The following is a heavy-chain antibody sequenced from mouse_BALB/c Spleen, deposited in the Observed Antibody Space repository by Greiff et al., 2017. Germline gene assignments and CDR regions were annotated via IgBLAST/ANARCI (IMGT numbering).Heavy chain of an antibody. V-gene: IGHV1S127*01. D-gene: IGHD1-1*02. CDR3: TRGGGNYWYFDV. CDR2: IDPSDSYT. J-gene: IGHJ1*01. CDR1: GYTFTSYW. Sequence: QVQLKQPGAELVKPGASVKMSCKASGYTFTSYWMHWVKQRPGQGLEWIGTIDPSDSYTSYNQKFKGKATLTVDTSSSTAYMQLSSLTSEDSAVYYCTRGGGNYWYFDVWGAGTTVTVSS.